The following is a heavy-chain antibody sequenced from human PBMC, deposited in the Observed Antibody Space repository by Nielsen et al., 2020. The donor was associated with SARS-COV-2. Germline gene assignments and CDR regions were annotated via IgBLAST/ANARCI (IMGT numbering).Heavy chain of an antibody. D-gene: IGHD4-11*01. CDR2: INHSGST. Sequence: SETLSLTCAVYGGSFSGYYWSWIRQPPGKGLEWIGEINHSGSTNYNPSLKSRVTISVDTSKNQFSLKLSSVTAADTAVYYCARTDVDYSNGNYYGMDVWGQGTTVTVSS. V-gene: IGHV4-34*01. CDR1: GGSFSGYY. J-gene: IGHJ6*02. CDR3: ARTDVDYSNGNYYGMDV.